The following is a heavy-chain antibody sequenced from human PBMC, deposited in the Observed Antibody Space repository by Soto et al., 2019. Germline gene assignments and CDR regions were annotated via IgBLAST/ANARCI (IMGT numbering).Heavy chain of an antibody. V-gene: IGHV4-59*01. CDR1: GGSISSYY. D-gene: IGHD4-17*01. J-gene: IGHJ6*03. Sequence: SETLSLTCTVSGGSISSYYWSWIRQPPGKGLEWIGYIYYSGSTNYNPSLKSRVTISVDTSKNQFSLKLSSVTAADTAVYYCARRYGDRPYYYYMDVWGKGTTVTVSS. CDR2: IYYSGST. CDR3: ARRYGDRPYYYYMDV.